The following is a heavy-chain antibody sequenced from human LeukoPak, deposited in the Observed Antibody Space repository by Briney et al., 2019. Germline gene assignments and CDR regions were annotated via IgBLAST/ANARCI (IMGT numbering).Heavy chain of an antibody. J-gene: IGHJ5*02. Sequence: VASVKVSCKASGGTFSSYAISWVRQAPGQGLEWMGGIIPIFGTANYAQKFQGRVTITADESTSIAYMELSSLRSEDTAVYYCARETDYYGSGRDWFDPWGQGTLVTVSS. CDR1: GGTFSSYA. D-gene: IGHD3-10*01. V-gene: IGHV1-69*01. CDR2: IIPIFGTA. CDR3: ARETDYYGSGRDWFDP.